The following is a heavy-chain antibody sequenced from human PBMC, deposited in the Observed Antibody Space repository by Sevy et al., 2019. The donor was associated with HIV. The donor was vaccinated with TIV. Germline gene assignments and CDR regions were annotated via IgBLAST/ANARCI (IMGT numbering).Heavy chain of an antibody. J-gene: IGHJ4*02. CDR2: IYKSGNT. D-gene: IGHD3-16*01. V-gene: IGHV3-53*01. CDR1: GFDVNTGF. Sequence: GGSLRLSCAVSGFDVNTGFMSWVRQAPGKGLEWVSVIYKSGNTYYVDSVMGRFTMSRDSGRNTLYLQMTHLRVGDTAMYYCVRSLGGPLNQWGQGTRVTVSS. CDR3: VRSLGGPLNQ.